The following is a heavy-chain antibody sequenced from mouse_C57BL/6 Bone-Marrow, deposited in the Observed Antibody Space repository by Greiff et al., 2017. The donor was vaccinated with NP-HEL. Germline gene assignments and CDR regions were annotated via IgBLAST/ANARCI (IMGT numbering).Heavy chain of an antibody. CDR3: ARPDYYY. CDR2: ISSGGSYT. J-gene: IGHJ3*01. CDR1: GFTFSSYG. Sequence: EVKLMESGGDLVKPGGSLKLSCAASGFTFSSYGMSWVRQTPDKRLEWVATISSGGSYTYYPDSVKGRFTISRDNAKNTLYLQMSSLKSEDTAMYYCARPDYYYGGQGTLVTVSA. V-gene: IGHV5-6*01. D-gene: IGHD1-1*01.